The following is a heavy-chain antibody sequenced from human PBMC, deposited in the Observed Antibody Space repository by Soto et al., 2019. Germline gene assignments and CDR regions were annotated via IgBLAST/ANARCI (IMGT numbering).Heavy chain of an antibody. CDR2: IYHSGST. J-gene: IGHJ4*02. D-gene: IGHD2-2*03. CDR1: GGSISSGGYS. V-gene: IGHV4-30-2*01. Sequence: SETLSLTCAVSGGSISSGGYSWSWIRQPPGKGLEWIGYIYHSGSTYYNPSLKSRVTMSVDTSKNHFSLKLTSVTTADTAVYFCAREGNLGRWIQPLDSWGQGTLVTVSS. CDR3: AREGNLGRWIQPLDS.